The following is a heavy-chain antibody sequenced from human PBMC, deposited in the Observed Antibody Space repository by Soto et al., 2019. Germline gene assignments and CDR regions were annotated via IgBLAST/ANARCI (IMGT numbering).Heavy chain of an antibody. CDR2: ISYDGSNK. Sequence: VGSLRLSCAASGFTFSSYAMHWVRQAPGKGLEWVAVISYDGSNKYYADSVKGRFTISRDNSKNTLYLQMNSLRAEDTAVYYCARDSKGQTGTSDYFDYWGQGTLVTVS. V-gene: IGHV3-30-3*01. D-gene: IGHD1-7*01. CDR3: ARDSKGQTGTSDYFDY. CDR1: GFTFSSYA. J-gene: IGHJ4*02.